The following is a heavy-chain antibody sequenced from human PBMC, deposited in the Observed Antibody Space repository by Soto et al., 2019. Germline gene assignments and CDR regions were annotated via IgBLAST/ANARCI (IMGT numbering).Heavy chain of an antibody. CDR3: ARDCSGGSCYPGMDV. J-gene: IGHJ6*02. V-gene: IGHV5-51*01. Sequence: GEALKLSGTVSGYRFTRYLIGCVRPLPGKGLEWMGIIYPGDSDTRYSPSFQGQVTISADKSISTAYLQWSSLRAEDTAVYFCARDCSGGSCYPGMDVWGQGTTVNVS. CDR2: IYPGDSDT. CDR1: GYRFTRYL. D-gene: IGHD2-15*01.